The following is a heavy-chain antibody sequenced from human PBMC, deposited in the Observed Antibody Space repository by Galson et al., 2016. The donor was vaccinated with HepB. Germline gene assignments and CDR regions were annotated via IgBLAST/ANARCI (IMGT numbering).Heavy chain of an antibody. CDR3: VRKGSEGYCSSSNCYQFWYFDL. V-gene: IGHV5-51*01. J-gene: IGHJ2*01. CDR2: IYPGDSDT. D-gene: IGHD2-2*01. CDR1: GYNFTNYW. Sequence: QSGAEVKKTGESLQISCKGSGYNFTNYWIAWVRQMPGKGLEWMGIIYPGDSDTIYSPSFQGQVTIPADKSISTASLQWGSLKASDTAMYYCVRKGSEGYCSSSNCYQFWYFDLWARGTLVTVP.